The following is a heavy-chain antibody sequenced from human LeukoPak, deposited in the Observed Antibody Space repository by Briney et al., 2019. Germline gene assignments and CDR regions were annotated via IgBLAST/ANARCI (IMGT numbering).Heavy chain of an antibody. V-gene: IGHV3-48*01. D-gene: IGHD6-13*01. Sequence: GGSLRLSCAASGFTFSSYSMNWVRQAPGRGLEWVSYISSSSSTIYYADSVKGRFTISRDNAKNSLYLQMNSLRAEDTAVYYCASMVRIRYQQLVKWGQGTLVTVSS. CDR1: GFTFSSYS. CDR3: ASMVRIRYQQLVK. CDR2: ISSSSSTI. J-gene: IGHJ4*02.